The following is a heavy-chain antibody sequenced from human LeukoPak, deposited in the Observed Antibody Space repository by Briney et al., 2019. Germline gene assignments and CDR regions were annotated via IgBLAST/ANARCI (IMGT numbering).Heavy chain of an antibody. V-gene: IGHV1-69*13. J-gene: IGHJ4*02. D-gene: IGHD4-23*01. CDR1: GGTFTSHA. Sequence: ASVKVSCKASGGTFTSHAINWVRQAPGQGLEWMGGIIPIFGTPNYAEKFQGRVTIAAVESTSTAYMEVSSLRSEDTAVYYCARGWLAETTVVTPYNYWGQGTLVTVSS. CDR2: IIPIFGTP. CDR3: ARGWLAETTVVTPYNY.